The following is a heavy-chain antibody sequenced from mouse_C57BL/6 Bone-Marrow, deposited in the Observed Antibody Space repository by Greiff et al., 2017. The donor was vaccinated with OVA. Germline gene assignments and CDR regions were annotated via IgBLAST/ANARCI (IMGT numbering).Heavy chain of an antibody. Sequence: QVQLQQPGAELVKPGASVTMSCKASGYTFTSYWITWVKQRPGQGLEWIGDIYPGSGSTHYNEKFTSKATLHVDTSSSTAYMQRSSLTSEDSAVYYWAGGYYGSSYGFAYWGKGTLVTVSA. D-gene: IGHD1-1*01. CDR2: IYPGSGST. J-gene: IGHJ3*01. CDR3: AGGYYGSSYGFAY. V-gene: IGHV1-55*01. CDR1: GYTFTSYW.